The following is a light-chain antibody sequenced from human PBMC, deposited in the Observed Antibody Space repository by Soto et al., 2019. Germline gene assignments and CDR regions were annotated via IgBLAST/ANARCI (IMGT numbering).Light chain of an antibody. CDR1: QSISNW. Sequence: DIQMTQSHSTLSASVGDRVSITCRASQSISNWLAWYQQKPGKAPKLLIFDASSLEGGVPSRFSGSGSGSEFTLTISSLQPDDFATYYCQHYSSYSGAFGGGTKVELQ. V-gene: IGKV1-5*01. J-gene: IGKJ4*01. CDR2: DAS. CDR3: QHYSSYSGA.